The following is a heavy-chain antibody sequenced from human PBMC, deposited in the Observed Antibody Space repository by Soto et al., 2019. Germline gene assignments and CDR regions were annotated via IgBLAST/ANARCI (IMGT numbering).Heavy chain of an antibody. Sequence: PGGSLRLSCAASGFTFSSYSMNWVRQAPGKGLEWVSSISSSSSSYIYYADSVKGRFTISRDNAKNSLYLQMNSLRAEDTAVYYCARPYLGYCTNGVCRYDAFDIWGQGTMVTVSS. J-gene: IGHJ3*02. CDR2: ISSSSSSYI. CDR1: GFTFSSYS. CDR3: ARPYLGYCTNGVCRYDAFDI. V-gene: IGHV3-21*01. D-gene: IGHD2-8*01.